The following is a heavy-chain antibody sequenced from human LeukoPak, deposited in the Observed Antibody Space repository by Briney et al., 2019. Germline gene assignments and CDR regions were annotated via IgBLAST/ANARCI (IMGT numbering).Heavy chain of an antibody. Sequence: PGGSLRLSCAASGFTFSSYGMHWVRQAPGKGLEWVAFIRYDGSNKYYADSVKGRFTISRDNSKNTLYLQMNSLRAEDTAVYYCAKSPRSGRNGFFCDYWGQGTLVTVSS. D-gene: IGHD1-26*01. CDR2: IRYDGSNK. CDR3: AKSPRSGRNGFFCDY. CDR1: GFTFSSYG. J-gene: IGHJ4*02. V-gene: IGHV3-30*02.